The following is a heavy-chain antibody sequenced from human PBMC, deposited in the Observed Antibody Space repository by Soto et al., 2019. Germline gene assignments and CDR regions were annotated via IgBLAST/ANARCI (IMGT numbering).Heavy chain of an antibody. J-gene: IGHJ4*02. CDR1: GFTFSDYA. CDR2: ISFDGNIK. V-gene: IGHV3-30-3*01. Sequence: AGGSLRLSCAASGFTFSDYAMYWVRQAPGKGLEWVSVISFDGNIKYYTGSVKGRFTISRDNSKNTLYLQVNSLRAEDTAVYYCARDPGGGLDYWGQGTLVTVSS. CDR3: ARDPGGGLDY.